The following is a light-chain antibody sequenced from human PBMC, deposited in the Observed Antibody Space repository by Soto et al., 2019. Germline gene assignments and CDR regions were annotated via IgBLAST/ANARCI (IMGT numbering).Light chain of an antibody. CDR3: QRSNSHPFT. J-gene: IGKJ2*01. V-gene: IGKV1-5*03. CDR1: QSISSW. CDR2: KAS. Sequence: DIQMTQSPSTLSASVGDRATITCRASQSISSWLAWYQQKPGKAPKLLIYKASSLESGVPSRFSGSGSGTESTIISSRLPADYVVSYYRQRSNSHPFTFGQGTRLEIK.